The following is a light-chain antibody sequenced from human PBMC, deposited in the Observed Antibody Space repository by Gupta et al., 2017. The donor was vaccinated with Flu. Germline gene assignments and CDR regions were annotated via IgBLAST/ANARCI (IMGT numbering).Light chain of an antibody. CDR3: QSADNSGAWV. V-gene: IGLV3-25*02. CDR2: TDN. J-gene: IGLJ3*02. CDR1: ALPKQY. Sequence: SYELTLPPSVSVTPGQTARITCSGDALPKQYAYWYQQRPGQAPALVIHTDNKRPSGIPERFSGSSSGTIVTLTISGVQAEDEAEYYCQSADNSGAWVFGGGTKLTVL.